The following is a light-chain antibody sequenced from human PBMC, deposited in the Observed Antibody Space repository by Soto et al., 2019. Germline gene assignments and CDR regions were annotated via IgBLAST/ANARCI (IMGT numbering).Light chain of an antibody. J-gene: IGKJ4*01. CDR2: DAS. CDR1: QSVSTY. V-gene: IGKV3-11*01. Sequence: EIVLTQSPATLSMSPGERATLSCRASQSVSTYLAWYHQKPGQAPRLLIYDASNRATGIPARFSGSGSGTDFTLTISSLEPEDFAVYDCQQRSNWPLTFGGGTKVEIK. CDR3: QQRSNWPLT.